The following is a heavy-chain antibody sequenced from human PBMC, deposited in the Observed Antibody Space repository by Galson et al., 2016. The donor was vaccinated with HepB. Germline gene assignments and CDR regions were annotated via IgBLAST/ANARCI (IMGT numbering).Heavy chain of an antibody. V-gene: IGHV5-51*01. D-gene: IGHD5-24*01. J-gene: IGHJ4*02. CDR3: ARPTRTTIQPSTNGQVDY. CDR1: GYKFTNYW. CDR2: IYPYDSDA. Sequence: QSGADVTKPGQSLKISCKASGYKFTNYWIGWVRQMPGKGLEWMGIIYPYDSDARYTPSFQGQVTISVDKSINTAYLQWSSLKASDTAMYYCARPTRTTIQPSTNGQVDYWGQGTLVTVSS.